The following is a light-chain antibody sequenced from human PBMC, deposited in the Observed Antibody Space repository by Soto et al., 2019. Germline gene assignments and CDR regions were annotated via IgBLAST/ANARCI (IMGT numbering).Light chain of an antibody. CDR2: DDS. CDR1: NIGTKS. CDR3: QVWDGVNDRSV. J-gene: IGLJ1*01. Sequence: SYELIQPPSVSVAPGQAARITCGGNNIGTKSVQWYQQKPGPAPVLVIYDDSARPSGIPERFSGSNSGNTATLTISRVEAGDEADYYCQVWDGVNDRSVFGTGTKLTVL. V-gene: IGLV3-21*02.